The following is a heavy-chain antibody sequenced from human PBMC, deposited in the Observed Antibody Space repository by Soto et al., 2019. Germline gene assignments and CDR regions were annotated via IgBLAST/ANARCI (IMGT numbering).Heavy chain of an antibody. CDR1: GYTFTNYY. J-gene: IGHJ4*02. V-gene: IGHV1-46*01. CDR3: ARDPEYYFDF. CDR2: INPSGGST. Sequence: GASVKVSCKASGYTFTNYYMRWVRQAPGQGLEWMGIINPSGGSTSYAQKFQGRVTMTTDTSTSTAYMELRSLRSDDTAFYYCARDPEYYFDFWGQGTLVTVSS.